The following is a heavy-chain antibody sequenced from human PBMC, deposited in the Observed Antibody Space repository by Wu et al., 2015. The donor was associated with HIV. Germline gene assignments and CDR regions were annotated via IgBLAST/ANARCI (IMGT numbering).Heavy chain of an antibody. V-gene: IGHV1-69*11. CDR1: GDIFRSYI. D-gene: IGHD1-1*01. CDR2: IIPFVATT. Sequence: QVQLVQSGAEVKRPGSSVKVSCKASGDIFRSYIISWVRQAPGQGLEWMGRIIPFVATTAYAQRFQGRVTITADESTTTVYMELSSLRSEDTAVYYCARSTTGTTKVGDYYYYGMDVWGQGP. J-gene: IGHJ6*02. CDR3: ARSTTGTTKVGDYYYYGMDV.